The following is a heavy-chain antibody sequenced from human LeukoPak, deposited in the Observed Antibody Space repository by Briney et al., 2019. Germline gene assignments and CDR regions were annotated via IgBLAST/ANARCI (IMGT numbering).Heavy chain of an antibody. CDR2: ISSSSSYI. CDR1: GFTFSSYA. V-gene: IGHV3-21*01. Sequence: GGSLRLSCAASGFTFSSYAMSWVRQAPGKGLEWVSSISSSSSYIYYADSVKGRFTISRDNAKNSLYLQMNSLRAEDTAVYYCARDGIVMGASSPFDYWGQGTLVTVSS. D-gene: IGHD1-26*01. J-gene: IGHJ4*02. CDR3: ARDGIVMGASSPFDY.